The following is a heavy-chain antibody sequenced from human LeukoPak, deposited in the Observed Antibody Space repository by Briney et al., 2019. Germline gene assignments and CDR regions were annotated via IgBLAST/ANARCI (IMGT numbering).Heavy chain of an antibody. Sequence: GGSLRLSCAASGFTFSDYNMNWVRQAPGKGLEWVSYITNSGSAIHYADSVKGRFTISRDNAKNSLYLQMNSLRAEDTAVYYCARSIGLTGGGVDVWGQGTTVTVSS. V-gene: IGHV3-11*01. D-gene: IGHD3-9*01. J-gene: IGHJ6*02. CDR1: GFTFSDYN. CDR3: ARSIGLTGGGVDV. CDR2: ITNSGSAI.